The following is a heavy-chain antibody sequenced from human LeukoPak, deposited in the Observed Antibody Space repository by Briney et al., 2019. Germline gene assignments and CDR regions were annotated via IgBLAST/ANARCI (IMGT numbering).Heavy chain of an antibody. CDR1: GFTFSSYG. D-gene: IGHD6-13*01. CDR3: AKLVSSSWYGYFDY. J-gene: IGHJ4*02. CDR2: ISYDGSNK. Sequence: GGSLRLSRAASGFTFSSYGMHWVRQAPGKGLEWVAVISYDGSNKYYADSVKGRFTISRDNSKNTLYLQMNSLRAEDTAVYYCAKLVSSSWYGYFDYWGQGTLVTVSS. V-gene: IGHV3-30*18.